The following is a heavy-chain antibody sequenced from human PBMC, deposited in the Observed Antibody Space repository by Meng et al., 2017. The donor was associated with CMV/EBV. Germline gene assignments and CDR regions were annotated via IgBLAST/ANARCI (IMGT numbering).Heavy chain of an antibody. V-gene: IGHV4-30-4*08. CDR2: IYYSGST. Sequence: SETLSPTCTVSGGSISSGDYYWGWIRQPPGKGLEWIGYIYYSGSTYYNPSLKSRVTISVDTSKNQFSLKLSSVTAADTAVYYCARVGNSYFTFDYWGQGTLVTVSS. CDR3: ARVGNSYFTFDY. J-gene: IGHJ4*02. D-gene: IGHD1-7*01. CDR1: GGSISSGDYY.